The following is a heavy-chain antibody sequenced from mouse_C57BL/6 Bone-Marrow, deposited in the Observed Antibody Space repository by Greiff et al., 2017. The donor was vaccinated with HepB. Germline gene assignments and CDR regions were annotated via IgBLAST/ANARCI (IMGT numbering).Heavy chain of an antibody. V-gene: IGHV3-8*01. D-gene: IGHD1-1*01. J-gene: IGHJ4*01. CDR2: ISYSGST. Sequence: EVQRVESGPGLAKPSQTLSLTCSVTGYSITSDYWNWIRKFPGNKLEYMGYISYSGSTYYNPSLKSRISITRDTSKNQYYLQLNSVTTEDTATYYCARYTDYYGSSYGAMDYWGQGTSVTVSS. CDR1: GYSITSDY. CDR3: ARYTDYYGSSYGAMDY.